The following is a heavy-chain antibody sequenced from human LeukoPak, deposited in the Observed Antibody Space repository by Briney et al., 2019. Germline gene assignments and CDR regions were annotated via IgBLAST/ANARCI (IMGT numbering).Heavy chain of an antibody. V-gene: IGHV3-20*04. CDR2: INWNGGST. J-gene: IGHJ4*02. CDR3: ARVVGYYYDSSGYYGPYYFDY. CDR1: GFTFYDYG. Sequence: GGSLRLSCAASGFTFYDYGMSWVRQAPGKGLEWVSGINWNGGSTVYADSVKGRFTISRDNAKNSLYLQMNSLRAEDTALYYCARVVGYYYDSSGYYGPYYFDYWGQGTLVTVSS. D-gene: IGHD3-22*01.